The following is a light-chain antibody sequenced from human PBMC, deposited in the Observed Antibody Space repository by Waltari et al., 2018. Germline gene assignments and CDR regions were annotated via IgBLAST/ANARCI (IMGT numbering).Light chain of an antibody. CDR3: GTWDSSLSGAV. CDR1: SSNLGHNY. V-gene: IGLV1-51*02. CDR2: ENT. J-gene: IGLJ7*01. Sequence: QSVLTQPPSVSAAPGQRVTISCPGGSSNLGHNYLFWYRQFPGTAPKLLIYENTERPSGIPGRFSGSKSGTSATLDITGLQAGDEADYYCGTWDSSLSGAVFGGGTHLTVL.